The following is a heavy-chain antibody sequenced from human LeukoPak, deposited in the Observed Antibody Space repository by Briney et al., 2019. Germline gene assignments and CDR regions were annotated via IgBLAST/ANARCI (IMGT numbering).Heavy chain of an antibody. CDR1: GFTFDDYG. CDR3: AKDLGTYDDDLTGYVHYYFYMDV. CDR2: TNWNGGST. Sequence: PGGSLRLSCAASGFTFDDYGMHWVRQAPGKGLEWVSGTNWNGGSTAYADSVKGRFTISRDNAKNSLYLQMNSLRAEDASIYYCAKDLGTYDDDLTGYVHYYFYMDVWAKGPRSPSP. J-gene: IGHJ6*03. V-gene: IGHV3-20*04. D-gene: IGHD3-9*01.